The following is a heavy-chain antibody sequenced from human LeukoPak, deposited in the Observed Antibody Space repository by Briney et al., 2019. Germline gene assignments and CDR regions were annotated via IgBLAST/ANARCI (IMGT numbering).Heavy chain of an antibody. CDR1: GFIFSSYW. V-gene: IGHV3-7*01. CDR3: ARDLHY. Sequence: GGSLRLSCAASGFIFSSYWMNWVRQAPGKGLEWVANIKQDGSEKYYVDSVKGRFTISRDNAKNSLYLQMNSLRAEDTAVYYCARDLHYWGQGTLVTVTS. J-gene: IGHJ4*02. CDR2: IKQDGSEK.